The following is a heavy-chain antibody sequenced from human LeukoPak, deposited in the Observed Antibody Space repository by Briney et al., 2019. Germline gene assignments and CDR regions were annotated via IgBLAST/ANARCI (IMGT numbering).Heavy chain of an antibody. CDR2: ISSSSSYT. Sequence: GGSLRLSCPASGFTFSYYYMNWIRQAPGKGLAWVSYISSSSSYTNYADSVKGRFTISRDNAKNSLYLQMNSLRAEDTAVYYCARARHSSSWPHYYFDYWGQGTLVTVSS. CDR1: GFTFSYYY. V-gene: IGHV3-11*05. J-gene: IGHJ4*02. CDR3: ARARHSSSWPHYYFDY. D-gene: IGHD6-13*01.